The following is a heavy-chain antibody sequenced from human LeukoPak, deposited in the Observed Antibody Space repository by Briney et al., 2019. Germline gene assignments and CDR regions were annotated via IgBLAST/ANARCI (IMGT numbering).Heavy chain of an antibody. Sequence: ASVKVSCKASGYTFTGYCMHWVRQAPGQGLEWMGWINPSSGGTNYAQKFQGSVTMTRDTSISTAYMELSRLRSDDTAVYYCARDVGEYCSSVSCYASDYWGQGTLVTVSS. CDR1: GYTFTGYC. V-gene: IGHV1-2*02. J-gene: IGHJ4*02. CDR2: INPSSGGT. CDR3: ARDVGEYCSSVSCYASDY. D-gene: IGHD2-2*01.